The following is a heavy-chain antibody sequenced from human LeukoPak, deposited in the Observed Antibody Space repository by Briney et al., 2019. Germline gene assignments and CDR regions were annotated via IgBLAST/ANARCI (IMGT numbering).Heavy chain of an antibody. V-gene: IGHV3-30-3*01. D-gene: IGHD3-10*01. CDR2: ISYDGSNK. J-gene: IGHJ4*02. CDR1: GFTFSSYA. CDR3: ARDGGSGSGDY. Sequence: GGSLRLSCAASGFTFSSYAMHWVGQAPGKGLEWVSVISYDGSNKYYADSVKGRFTISRDNSKNTLYLQMNSLRAEDTAVYYYARDGGSGSGDYWGQGTLVTVSS.